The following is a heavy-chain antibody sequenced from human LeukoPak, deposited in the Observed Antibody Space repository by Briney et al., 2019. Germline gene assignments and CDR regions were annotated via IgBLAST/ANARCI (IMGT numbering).Heavy chain of an antibody. Sequence: GGSLRLSCAASGFTFSSYAMSWVRQAPGKRLEWVSAISGSGGSTYYADSVKGRFTISRDNSKNTLYLQMNSLRAEDTAVYYCAKEGQLVPHGYWYFDLWGRGTLVTVSS. CDR1: GFTFSSYA. CDR2: ISGSGGST. V-gene: IGHV3-23*01. D-gene: IGHD6-13*01. J-gene: IGHJ2*01. CDR3: AKEGQLVPHGYWYFDL.